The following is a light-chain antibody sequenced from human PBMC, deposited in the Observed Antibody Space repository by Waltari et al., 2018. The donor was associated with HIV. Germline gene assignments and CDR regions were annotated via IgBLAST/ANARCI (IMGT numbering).Light chain of an antibody. CDR2: GNK. CDR3: QSYDITLSASVV. V-gene: IGLV1-40*01. J-gene: IGLJ2*01. CDR1: TSNIGADYD. Sequence: QSVLTQPPSVSGAPGPRVTIPCTGSTSNIGADYDVHWYQQIPGPAPKPLISGNKNRPSGVPDRFSASKSGTSAALTTTGLQAEDEADYFCQSYDITLSASVVFGGGTKLTVL.